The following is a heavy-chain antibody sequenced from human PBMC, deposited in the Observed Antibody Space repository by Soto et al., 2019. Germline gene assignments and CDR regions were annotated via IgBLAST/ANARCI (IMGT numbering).Heavy chain of an antibody. CDR1: GYSFPKYY. CDR2: IYPDDSDT. D-gene: IGHD2-21*02. Sequence: GESLKISCKGSGYSFPKYYIGWVRQMPGKDLEWMAIIYPDDSDTRYSPSFQGQVTISADKSISTAYLQWSSLKASDTAMYYCARPLYCGGDCYSEGYYGMDVWGQGTTVTVSS. CDR3: ARPLYCGGDCYSEGYYGMDV. V-gene: IGHV5-51*01. J-gene: IGHJ6*02.